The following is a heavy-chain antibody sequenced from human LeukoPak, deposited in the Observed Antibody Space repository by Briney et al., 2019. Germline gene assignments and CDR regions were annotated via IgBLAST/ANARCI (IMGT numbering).Heavy chain of an antibody. CDR2: IIPIFGTT. V-gene: IGHV1-69*06. Sequence: SVKVSCKASGGTLSTHAISWVRQAPGQGLEWMGGIIPIFGTTNYAQKFQGRVTITADKSTSTAYMELNSLRSEDTAVYYCARDPAYSSAYWGQGTLVTVSS. CDR1: GGTLSTHA. CDR3: ARDPAYSSAY. J-gene: IGHJ4*02. D-gene: IGHD6-25*01.